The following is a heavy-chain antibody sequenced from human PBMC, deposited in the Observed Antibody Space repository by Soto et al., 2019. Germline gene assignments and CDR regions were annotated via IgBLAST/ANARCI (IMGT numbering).Heavy chain of an antibody. V-gene: IGHV1-2*04. CDR3: ARDLAMTTVTTTAFDI. CDR1: GYTFTGYY. D-gene: IGHD4-17*01. Sequence: ASVKVSCKASGYTFTGYYMHWVRQAPGQGLEWMGWINPNSGGTNYAQKFQGWVTMTRDTSISTAYMELSRLRSDDTVVYYCARDLAMTTVTTTAFDIWGQGTMVTVSS. CDR2: INPNSGGT. J-gene: IGHJ3*02.